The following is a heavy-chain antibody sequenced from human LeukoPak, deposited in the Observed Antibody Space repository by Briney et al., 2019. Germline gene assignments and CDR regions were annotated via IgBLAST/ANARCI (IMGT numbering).Heavy chain of an antibody. Sequence: PGGSLRLSCAASGFTFSSYGMHWVRQAPGKGLEWVAFIRYDGSNKYYADSVKGRFTISRDNSKNTLYLQMNSLRAEGTAVYYCAKEEAAVAGRIFDYWGQGTLVTVSS. J-gene: IGHJ4*02. V-gene: IGHV3-30*02. D-gene: IGHD6-19*01. CDR1: GFTFSSYG. CDR3: AKEEAAVAGRIFDY. CDR2: IRYDGSNK.